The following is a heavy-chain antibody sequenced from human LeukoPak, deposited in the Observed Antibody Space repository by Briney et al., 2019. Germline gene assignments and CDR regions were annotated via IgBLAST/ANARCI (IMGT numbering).Heavy chain of an antibody. V-gene: IGHV3-9*01. CDR1: GFTFDDYS. CDR3: ARDRDPSIAAAYYDY. Sequence: GRSLRLSCAASGFTFDDYSMQWVRQAPGKGLEWLSGIDWNSGSIGYADSVKGRFTISRDNAKNSLYLQMNSLRAEDTAVYYCARDRDPSIAAAYYDYWGQGTLVTVSS. D-gene: IGHD6-13*01. CDR2: IDWNSGSI. J-gene: IGHJ4*02.